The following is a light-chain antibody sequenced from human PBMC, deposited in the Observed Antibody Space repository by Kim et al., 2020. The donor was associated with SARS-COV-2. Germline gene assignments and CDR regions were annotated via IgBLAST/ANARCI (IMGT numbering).Light chain of an antibody. CDR1: SPGVGSSA. J-gene: IGLJ3*02. Sequence: ATITASGSSPGVGSSAVNWYRQHPGPAPELVVYSNDQRHSDVPDRFSGSRSGTSASLAISGLRSEDEDDDDYAAWDDYLYSRRFGGGTKVTVL. V-gene: IGLV1-44*01. CDR2: SND. CDR3: AAWDDYLYSRR.